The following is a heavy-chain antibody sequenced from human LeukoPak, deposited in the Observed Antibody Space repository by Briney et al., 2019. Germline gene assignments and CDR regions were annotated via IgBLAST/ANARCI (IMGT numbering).Heavy chain of an antibody. CDR2: IKQDGSDK. Sequence: GGSLRLSCEASRFTFSSSWMSWVRQAPGKGLEWVANIKQDGSDKYYVDSVKGRFTISRDNAKNSLYLGMNSLRAEDTAVYYCAREAGPAYCSTTSCLNRFDPWGQGTLVTVSS. V-gene: IGHV3-7*05. CDR3: AREAGPAYCSTTSCLNRFDP. CDR1: RFTFSSSW. J-gene: IGHJ5*02. D-gene: IGHD2-2*01.